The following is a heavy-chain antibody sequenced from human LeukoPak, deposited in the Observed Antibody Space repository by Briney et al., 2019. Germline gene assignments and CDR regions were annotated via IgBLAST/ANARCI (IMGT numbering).Heavy chain of an antibody. J-gene: IGHJ5*02. CDR1: GGSISIYD. CDR3: AREEGYGDSLSGNWFDP. D-gene: IGHD4-17*01. V-gene: IGHV4-59*12. Sequence: SETLSLTCTVSGGSISIYDWSWIRQPPGKGVEWIGYIYYSGSAYYNPSLKSRVTISVDTSKNQFSLKLSSVTAADTAVYYCAREEGYGDSLSGNWFDPWGQGTLVTVSS. CDR2: IYYSGSA.